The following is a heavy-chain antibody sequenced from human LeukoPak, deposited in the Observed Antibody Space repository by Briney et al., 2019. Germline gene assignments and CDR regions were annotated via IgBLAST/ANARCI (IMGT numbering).Heavy chain of an antibody. J-gene: IGHJ4*02. V-gene: IGHV3-23*01. Sequence: GGSLRLSCAASGFTFSSYAMSWVRQAPGKGLEWVSAISGSGGSTYYADSVKGRFTISRDNSKNTLYLQMNSLRAEDTAVYYCAKDFGGSGRIEYYFDYWGQGTLVTVSS. CDR2: ISGSGGST. CDR3: AKDFGGSGRIEYYFDY. D-gene: IGHD6-19*01. CDR1: GFTFSSYA.